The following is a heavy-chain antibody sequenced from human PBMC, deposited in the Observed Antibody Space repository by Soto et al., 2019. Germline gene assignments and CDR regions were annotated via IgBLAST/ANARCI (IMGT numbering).Heavy chain of an antibody. CDR2: ITGGGDTT. CDR3: ARGRGGSGSLTPRVDF. D-gene: IGHD3-10*01. J-gene: IGHJ4*02. CDR1: GFTFNNYA. V-gene: IGHV3-23*01. Sequence: VQLLESGGGLVQPGGSLRLSCAASGFTFNNYAMTWVRQAPGKGLEWVSAITGGGDTTSYADSVKGRFTVSRDGSKHALYLQMSSLRVEDTALYYCARGRGGSGSLTPRVDFWGQGTLVTVSS.